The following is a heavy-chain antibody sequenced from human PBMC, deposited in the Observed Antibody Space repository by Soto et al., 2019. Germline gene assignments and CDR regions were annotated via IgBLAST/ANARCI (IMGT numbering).Heavy chain of an antibody. CDR1: GGSIRSSSYY. CDR3: ALGLMVYAIHLDY. CDR2: IYYSGST. J-gene: IGHJ4*02. Sequence: SVTLSLTCTVSGGSIRSSSYYRGWIRQPPGKGLEWIGSIYYSGSTYYNPSLKSRVTISVDTSKNQFSLKLSSVTAADTAVYHCALGLMVYAIHLDYWGQGTLVTVSS. V-gene: IGHV4-39*01. D-gene: IGHD2-8*01.